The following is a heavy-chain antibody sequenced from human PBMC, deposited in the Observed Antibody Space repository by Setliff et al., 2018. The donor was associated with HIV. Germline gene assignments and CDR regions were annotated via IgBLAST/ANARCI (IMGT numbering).Heavy chain of an antibody. CDR2: ISGSGDST. CDR3: ARDFWGGSYSSDY. D-gene: IGHD1-26*01. CDR1: GFTFSSYA. Sequence: PGESLKISCAASGFTFSSYAMSWVRQAPGKGLDWVSVISGSGDSTYYADSVKGRFTISRDNSKNTLYLQMNSLRAEDTAVYYCARDFWGGSYSSDYWGQGTLVTVSS. J-gene: IGHJ4*02. V-gene: IGHV3-23*01.